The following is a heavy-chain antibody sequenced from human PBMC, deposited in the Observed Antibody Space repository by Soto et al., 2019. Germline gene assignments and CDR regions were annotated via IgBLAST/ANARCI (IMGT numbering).Heavy chain of an antibody. V-gene: IGHV4-59*01. J-gene: IGHJ5*02. CDR2: IHYSGST. Sequence: PSETLSLTCTVSGGSLSGYYWSWIRQPPGKGLEWIGYIHYSGSTSPNPSLRSRVTISVDTSTNHFSLKLSSVTAADTAVYYCARAPDYGEYDRLFDPWGQGTLVIVSS. CDR3: ARAPDYGEYDRLFDP. D-gene: IGHD4-17*01. CDR1: GGSLSGYY.